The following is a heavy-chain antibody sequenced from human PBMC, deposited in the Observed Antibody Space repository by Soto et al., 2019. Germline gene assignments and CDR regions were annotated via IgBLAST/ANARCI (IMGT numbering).Heavy chain of an antibody. Sequence: GGSLRLSCAASGFTFSSYGMHWVRQAPGKGLEWVAVIWYDGSNKYYADSVKGRFTISRDNAKNSLYLQMNSLRAEDTAVYYCARDEYYDSSGPTFDYWGQGTLVTVSS. D-gene: IGHD3-22*01. CDR1: GFTFSSYG. V-gene: IGHV3-33*01. J-gene: IGHJ4*02. CDR2: IWYDGSNK. CDR3: ARDEYYDSSGPTFDY.